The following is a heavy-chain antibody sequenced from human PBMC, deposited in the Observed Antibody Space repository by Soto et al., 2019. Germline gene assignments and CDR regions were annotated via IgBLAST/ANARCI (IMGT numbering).Heavy chain of an antibody. Sequence: QVQLVQSGTEVKKPGASVKVSCKASGYTCNSYGLSWVRQAPGQGLEWMGGISPYDDNTNYAQNLQGRGTMTTDTSTRTDYMELRSLRSDGTAVSYCASGGYYDSSGSRNYHYYCMDAWGQGTTVTVS. D-gene: IGHD3-22*01. CDR2: ISPYDDNT. CDR3: ASGGYYDSSGSRNYHYYCMDA. J-gene: IGHJ6*02. V-gene: IGHV1-18*01. CDR1: GYTCNSYG.